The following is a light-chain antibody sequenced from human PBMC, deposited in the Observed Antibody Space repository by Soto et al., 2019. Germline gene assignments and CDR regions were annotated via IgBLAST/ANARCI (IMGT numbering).Light chain of an antibody. CDR2: GAS. J-gene: IGKJ1*01. CDR1: QSVSSD. Sequence: EIVMTQSPATLSVSPGERATLSCRASQSVSSDLAWYQHKPGQAPRLLIYGASTRATGIPARFSGRGSGTEFTLTISSLQSVDFAAYYCQQYDNWPQTFGQGTKVEIK. V-gene: IGKV3-15*01. CDR3: QQYDNWPQT.